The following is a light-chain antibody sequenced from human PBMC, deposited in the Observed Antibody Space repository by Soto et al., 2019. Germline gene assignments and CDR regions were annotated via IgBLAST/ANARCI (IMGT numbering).Light chain of an antibody. CDR3: QYFDSSNLNWV. V-gene: IGLV6-57*01. Sequence: NFMLTQPHSVSESPGKTVTISCNRSSGSIATNYVQWYQQRPGSSPTTVIYEDNQRPSGVPDRFSGSIDSSSNSASLSIFGLKTEDEADYVCQYFDSSNLNWVFGGGTKVAVL. CDR1: SGSIATNY. J-gene: IGLJ3*02. CDR2: EDN.